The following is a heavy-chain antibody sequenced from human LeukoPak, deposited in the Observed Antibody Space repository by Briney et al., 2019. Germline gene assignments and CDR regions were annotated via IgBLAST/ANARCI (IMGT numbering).Heavy chain of an antibody. D-gene: IGHD3-22*01. CDR3: ARVGKIVVVPRFDY. V-gene: IGHV1-2*02. Sequence: ASVKVSCKASGYTFTDYYMHWVRQAPGQGLEWMGWINPNSGGTNYAQKFQGRVTMTRDTSISTAYMEPSRLRSDDTAVYYCARVGKIVVVPRFDYWGQGTLVTVSS. CDR1: GYTFTDYY. CDR2: INPNSGGT. J-gene: IGHJ4*02.